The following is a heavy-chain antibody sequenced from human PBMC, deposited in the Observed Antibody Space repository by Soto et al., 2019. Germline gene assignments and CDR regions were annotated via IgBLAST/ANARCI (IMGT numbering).Heavy chain of an antibody. Sequence: ASVKVSCKASGYTFTSYYMHWVRQAPGQGLEWMGIINPSGGITSYAQKFQGRVTMTRDTSTSTVYMELSSLRSEDTAVYYCARDEYYDFWSGYSYGMDVWGQGTTVTVSS. D-gene: IGHD3-3*01. V-gene: IGHV1-46*01. CDR2: INPSGGIT. J-gene: IGHJ6*02. CDR1: GYTFTSYY. CDR3: ARDEYYDFWSGYSYGMDV.